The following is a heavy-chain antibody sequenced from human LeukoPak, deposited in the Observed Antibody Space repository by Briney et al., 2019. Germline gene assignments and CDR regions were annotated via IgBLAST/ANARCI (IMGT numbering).Heavy chain of an antibody. J-gene: IGHJ4*02. CDR2: IDYIVST. CDR1: GGSISSYY. Sequence: SETLSLTWTVAGGSISSYYWSWIRQPPGEVLGWVGFIDYIVSTNYNPCLKSRVTISRDTSKNQFSLTLSSVTAADTAVYYCARESTRVRGVMKNWGQGTLVTVSS. D-gene: IGHD3-10*01. V-gene: IGHV4-59*01. CDR3: ARESTRVRGVMKN.